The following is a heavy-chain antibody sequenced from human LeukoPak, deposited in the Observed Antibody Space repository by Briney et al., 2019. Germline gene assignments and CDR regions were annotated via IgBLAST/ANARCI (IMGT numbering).Heavy chain of an antibody. D-gene: IGHD3-22*01. CDR2: IYTSGSI. CDR3: ARVSSSTGYAD. V-gene: IGHV4-4*07. J-gene: IGHJ4*02. Sequence: SETLSLTCTVSGGSISNYYWTWIRQPAGKGLEWIGRIYTSGSINYNPSLKSRVTMSVDMSKNQFSLKLTSVTAADTAVYYCARVSSSTGYADWGQGTLVTVSS. CDR1: GGSISNYY.